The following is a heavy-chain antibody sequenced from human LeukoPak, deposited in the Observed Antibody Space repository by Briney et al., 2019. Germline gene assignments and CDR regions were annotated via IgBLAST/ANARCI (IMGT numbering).Heavy chain of an antibody. V-gene: IGHV3-30*18. CDR3: AKGPIATTGKFDY. Sequence: PGGSLRLSCAASGFTFNNYGMHWVRPAPGKGLEWMAVISHDGSAKYYADSVKGRFTIFRDNSKNTLQLQMTSLRPDDTAVYYCAKGPIATTGKFDYWGQGTLVTVSS. J-gene: IGHJ4*02. D-gene: IGHD1-1*01. CDR1: GFTFNNYG. CDR2: ISHDGSAK.